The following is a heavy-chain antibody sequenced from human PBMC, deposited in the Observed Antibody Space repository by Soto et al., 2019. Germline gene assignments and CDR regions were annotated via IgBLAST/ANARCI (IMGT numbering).Heavy chain of an antibody. CDR1: GFTFSSYA. D-gene: IGHD3-10*01. CDR2: ISGSGGST. J-gene: IGHJ5*02. Sequence: EVQLLESGGGLVQPGGSLRLSCAASGFTFSSYAMSWVRQAPGKGLEWVSAISGSGGSTYYADSVKGRFTISRDNSKNTLYLQMNSLRAEDTAVYYCAKDRSGSYYIGLDPFDPWGQGTLVTVSS. CDR3: AKDRSGSYYIGLDPFDP. V-gene: IGHV3-23*01.